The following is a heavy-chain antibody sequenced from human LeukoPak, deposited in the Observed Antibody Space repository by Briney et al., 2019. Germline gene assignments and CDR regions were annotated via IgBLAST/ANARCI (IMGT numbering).Heavy chain of an antibody. J-gene: IGHJ4*02. CDR1: GYTLTSYY. V-gene: IGHV1-46*01. Sequence: GASVKVSCKASGYTLTSYYMHWVRQAPGQGLEWMGIINPSGGSTSYAQKFQGRVTMTRDTSTSTVYMELSSLRSEDTAVYYCARADAVGASPYWGQGTLVTVSS. CDR2: INPSGGST. CDR3: ARADAVGASPY. D-gene: IGHD1-26*01.